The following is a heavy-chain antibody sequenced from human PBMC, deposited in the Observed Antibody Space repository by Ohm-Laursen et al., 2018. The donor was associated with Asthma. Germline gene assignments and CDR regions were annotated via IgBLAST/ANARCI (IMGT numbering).Heavy chain of an antibody. V-gene: IGHV3-23*01. CDR2: ISGSGGST. Sequence: SLRLSCTASGFTFSSYAMSWVRQAPGKGLEWVSAISGSGGSTYYADSVEGRFTISRDNSKNTLYLQMNSLRAEDTAVYYCAKSLRVVITTFPYYYGMDVWGQGTTVTVSS. D-gene: IGHD3-22*01. CDR1: GFTFSSYA. CDR3: AKSLRVVITTFPYYYGMDV. J-gene: IGHJ6*02.